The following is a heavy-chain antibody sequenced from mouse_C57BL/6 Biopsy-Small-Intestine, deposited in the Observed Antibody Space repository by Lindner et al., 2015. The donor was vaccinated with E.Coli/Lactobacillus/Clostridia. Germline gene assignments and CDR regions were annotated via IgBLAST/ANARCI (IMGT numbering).Heavy chain of an antibody. CDR2: ISSGSSTI. CDR3: TREWTTVGDS. J-gene: IGHJ2*01. V-gene: IGHV5-17*01. D-gene: IGHD1-1*01. CDR1: RFTFSDYG. Sequence: VQLQEVWGGLVKPGGSLKLSCAASRFTFSDYGMHWVRQAPEKGLEWVAYISSGSSTIYYSDTVKGRFTISRDNAKNTLFLQMTSLRSEDTVMYYCTREWTTVGDSWGQGTTLTVSS.